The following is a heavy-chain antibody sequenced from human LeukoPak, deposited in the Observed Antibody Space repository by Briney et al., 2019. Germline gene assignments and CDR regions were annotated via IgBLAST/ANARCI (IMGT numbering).Heavy chain of an antibody. CDR2: NRDKSKSYTT. D-gene: IGHD3-22*01. Sequence: PGGSLRLSCVASGLTVSDHYIDWVRQAPGKGLEWVGRNRDKSKSYTTDYAASVRGRFTISRDDSKNSLYLQMYSLKTEDTAVYFCTRPSYYDSRGYSTNGFDIWGQGTMVTVSS. CDR3: TRPSYYDSRGYSTNGFDI. CDR1: GLTVSDHY. V-gene: IGHV3-72*01. J-gene: IGHJ3*02.